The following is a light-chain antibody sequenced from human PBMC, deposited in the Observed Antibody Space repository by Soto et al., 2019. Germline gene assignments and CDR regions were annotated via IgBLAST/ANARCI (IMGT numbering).Light chain of an antibody. CDR3: QRFGTSPPWT. J-gene: IGKJ1*01. CDR2: GAS. Sequence: EIVLTQSPGTLSLSPVERATLSCRASQSVSHNYLAWYQQNPGQAPRLLIYGASNRATGIPDRFSGSGSGTDFTLTITRLEPEDFAVYYCQRFGTSPPWTFGQGTKVDIK. V-gene: IGKV3-20*01. CDR1: QSVSHNY.